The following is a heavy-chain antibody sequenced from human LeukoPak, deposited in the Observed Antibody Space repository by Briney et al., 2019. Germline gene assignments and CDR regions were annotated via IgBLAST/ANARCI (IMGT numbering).Heavy chain of an antibody. V-gene: IGHV4-4*09. D-gene: IGHD6-6*01. Sequence: TSETLSLTCTVSGGSISSDYWSWIRQPPGKGLEWIGYIYTRGSTNYNPSLKRRVTISVDTSKNQFSLRLSSVTAADTAVYYCARHDIRRGSSSYFDYWGQGTLVTVSS. CDR1: GGSISSDY. J-gene: IGHJ4*02. CDR3: ARHDIRRGSSSYFDY. CDR2: IYTRGST.